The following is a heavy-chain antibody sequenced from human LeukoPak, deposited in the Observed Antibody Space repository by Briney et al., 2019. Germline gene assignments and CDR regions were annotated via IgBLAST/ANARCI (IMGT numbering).Heavy chain of an antibody. CDR1: GGSISSYY. V-gene: IGHV4-59*01. Sequence: PSETLSLTCTVSGGSISSYYWSWIRQPPGKGLEWIGYIYYSGSTNYNPSLKSRVTISVDTSKNQFSLKLSSVTAADTAVYYCARIAYYYDSSGYPKPINFDYWGQGTLVTVSS. D-gene: IGHD3-22*01. CDR2: IYYSGST. J-gene: IGHJ4*02. CDR3: ARIAYYYDSSGYPKPINFDY.